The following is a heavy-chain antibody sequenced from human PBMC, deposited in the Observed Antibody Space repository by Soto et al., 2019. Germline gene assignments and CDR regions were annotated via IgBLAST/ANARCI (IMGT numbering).Heavy chain of an antibody. D-gene: IGHD5-18*01. J-gene: IGHJ4*02. CDR1: GGSVSSGGDY. V-gene: IGHV4-61*08. CDR2: IYYSGST. CDR3: ARVDSYGYLDY. Sequence: SETLSLTCTVSGGSVSSGGDYWSWIRQPPGKGLEWIGYIYYSGSTNYNPSLKSRVTISVDTSKNQFSLKLSSVTAADTAVYYCARVDSYGYLDYWGQGTLVTVSS.